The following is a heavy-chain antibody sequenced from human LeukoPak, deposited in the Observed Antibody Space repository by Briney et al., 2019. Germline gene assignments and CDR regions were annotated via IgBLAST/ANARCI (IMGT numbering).Heavy chain of an antibody. CDR3: ARDGRASGYDYDRYYFDC. CDR1: GDSVSSDSAA. V-gene: IGHV6-1*01. CDR2: TYYRSRWYN. D-gene: IGHD5-12*01. Sequence: SQTLSLTCAISGDSVSSDSAAWNWIRQSPSRGLEWLGRTYYRSRWYNHHAVSVKSRITINPDTSKNQFSLQLSSVTPEDTAVYYCARDGRASGYDYDRYYFDCWGQGTLVTVSS. J-gene: IGHJ4*02.